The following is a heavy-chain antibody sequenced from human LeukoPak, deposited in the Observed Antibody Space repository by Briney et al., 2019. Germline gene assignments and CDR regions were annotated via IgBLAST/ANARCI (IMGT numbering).Heavy chain of an antibody. CDR2: IYHSGST. D-gene: IGHD5-18*01. V-gene: IGHV4-30-2*01. J-gene: IGHJ4*02. Sequence: PSETLSLTCAVSGGSISIGGYSWSWIRQPPGKGLEWIGYIYHSGSTYYNPSLKSRVTISVDRSKNQFSLKLSSVTAADTALYYCARGEQLWNFDYWGQGTLVTVSS. CDR1: GGSISIGGYS. CDR3: ARGEQLWNFDY.